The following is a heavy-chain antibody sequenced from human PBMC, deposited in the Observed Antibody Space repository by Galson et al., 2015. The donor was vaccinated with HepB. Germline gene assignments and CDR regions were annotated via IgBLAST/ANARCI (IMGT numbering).Heavy chain of an antibody. CDR2: IKSKTDGGTT. D-gene: IGHD2-2*02. Sequence: SLRLSCAASGFTFSNAWMSWVRQAPGKGLEWVGRIKSKTDGGTTDYAAPVKGRFTISRDDSKNTLYLQMNSLKTEDTAVYYCTTDETSFEGLVVPAAIRYYYYYYMDVWGKGTTVTVSS. CDR3: TTDETSFEGLVVPAAIRYYYYYYMDV. J-gene: IGHJ6*03. V-gene: IGHV3-15*01. CDR1: GFTFSNAW.